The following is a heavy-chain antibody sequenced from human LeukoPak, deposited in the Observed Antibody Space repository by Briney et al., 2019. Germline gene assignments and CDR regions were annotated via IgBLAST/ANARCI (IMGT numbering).Heavy chain of an antibody. CDR3: ARVVVVADIPGSWFDP. V-gene: IGHV1-18*01. D-gene: IGHD2-21*02. CDR2: INTYKGNT. Sequence: ASVKVSCKASGYTFTSYDISWVRQAPGQGLEWMGWINTYKGNTNYAQKLQGRVTMTTDTSTSTVYMELRSLRSDDTAVYYCARVVVVADIPGSWFDPWGQGTLVTVSS. J-gene: IGHJ5*02. CDR1: GYTFTSYD.